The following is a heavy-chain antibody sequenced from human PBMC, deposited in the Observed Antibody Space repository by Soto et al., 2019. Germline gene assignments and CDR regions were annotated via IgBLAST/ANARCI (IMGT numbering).Heavy chain of an antibody. Sequence: QVQLVQSGAEVKKPGASVKVSCKASGYTFTSYDINWVRQATGQGLEWMGWMNSNSGNTGYAQKFQGRVTMTRNTSISKAYMELSSLRSEDTAVYYCAREDRYCSSTSCQPYYYYYYMDVWGKGTTVTVSS. D-gene: IGHD2-2*01. J-gene: IGHJ6*03. CDR3: AREDRYCSSTSCQPYYYYYYMDV. CDR2: MNSNSGNT. CDR1: GYTFTSYD. V-gene: IGHV1-8*01.